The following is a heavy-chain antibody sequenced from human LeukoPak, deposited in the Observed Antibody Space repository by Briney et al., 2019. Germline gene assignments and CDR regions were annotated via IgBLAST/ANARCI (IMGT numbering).Heavy chain of an antibody. V-gene: IGHV3-30*03. J-gene: IGHJ4*02. CDR2: ISYDGSNK. CDR3: AREQGGELRPNYFDY. Sequence: GGSLRLSCAASGLTFSSYGMHWVRQAPGKGLEWVAVISYDGSNKYYADSVKGRFTISRDNSKNTLYLQTNSLRAEDTAVYYCAREQGGELRPNYFDYWGQGTLVTVSS. D-gene: IGHD1-26*01. CDR1: GLTFSSYG.